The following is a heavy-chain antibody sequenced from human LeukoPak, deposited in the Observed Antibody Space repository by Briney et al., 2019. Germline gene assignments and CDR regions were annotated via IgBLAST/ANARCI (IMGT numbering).Heavy chain of an antibody. V-gene: IGHV1-18*01. CDR3: ARGRTHRRLWLGGSTGGPFDY. CDR1: GYTFTSYG. Sequence: ASVKVSCKASGYTFTSYGISWVRQAPGQGLEWMGWISGYNGNTNYAQKFQGRVTMTIDTSTSTLYMELRSLRSDDTAVYYCARGRTHRRLWLGGSTGGPFDYWGQGTLVTVSS. D-gene: IGHD3-10*01. J-gene: IGHJ4*02. CDR2: ISGYNGNT.